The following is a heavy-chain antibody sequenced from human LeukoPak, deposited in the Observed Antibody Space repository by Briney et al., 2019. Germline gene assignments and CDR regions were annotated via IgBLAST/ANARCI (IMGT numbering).Heavy chain of an antibody. CDR1: GFTFSSYW. V-gene: IGHV3-7*01. J-gene: IGHJ5*02. CDR2: IKQDGSEK. Sequence: GGSLRLSCAASGFTFSSYWMSWVRQAPGKGLEWVANIKQDGSEKYYVDSVKGRFTISRDNAKNSLYLQMNSLRAEDTAVYYCARAAYDSSGYSPPLYNWFDPWGQGTLVTVSS. CDR3: ARAAYDSSGYSPPLYNWFDP. D-gene: IGHD3-22*01.